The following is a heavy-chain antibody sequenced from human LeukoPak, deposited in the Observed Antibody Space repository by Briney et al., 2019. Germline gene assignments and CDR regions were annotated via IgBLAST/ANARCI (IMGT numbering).Heavy chain of an antibody. D-gene: IGHD6-13*01. CDR3: ARWKQLARSPFDP. J-gene: IGHJ5*02. V-gene: IGHV3-11*04. CDR1: GFTFSDYY. CDR2: ISSSGSSI. Sequence: GGSLRLSCAASGFTFSDYYMNWIRQAPGKGLEWVSYISSSGSSIDYADSVKGRFIISRDNVKNSLYLQMNSLRVEDTAVYYCARWKQLARSPFDPWGQGTLVTVSS.